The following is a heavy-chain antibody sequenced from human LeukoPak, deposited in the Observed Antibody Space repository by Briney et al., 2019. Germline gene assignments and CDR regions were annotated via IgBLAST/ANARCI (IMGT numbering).Heavy chain of an antibody. Sequence: GGSLRLSCAASGFTFDDYAMHWVRQAPGKGLEWVSGISWNSGSIGYADSVKGRFTISRDNAKNSLYLQMNSLRAEDMALYYYAKGSTLYAPFDYWGQGTLVTVSS. CDR3: AKGSTLYAPFDY. V-gene: IGHV3-9*03. D-gene: IGHD2/OR15-2a*01. CDR2: ISWNSGSI. J-gene: IGHJ4*02. CDR1: GFTFDDYA.